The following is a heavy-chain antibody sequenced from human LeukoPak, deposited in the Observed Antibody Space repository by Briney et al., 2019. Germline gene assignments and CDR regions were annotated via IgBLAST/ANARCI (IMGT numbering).Heavy chain of an antibody. CDR1: GFTFSTYP. CDR3: ARGSLVTFGDAFDI. CDR2: IWYDGSNK. D-gene: IGHD3-10*01. V-gene: IGHV3-33*08. Sequence: PGRSLRLSCSASGFTFSTYPMHWVRQAPGKGLEWVAVIWYDGSNKYYADSVKGRFTISRDNSKNTLYLQMNSLRAEDTAVYYCARGSLVTFGDAFDIWGQGTMVTVSS. J-gene: IGHJ3*02.